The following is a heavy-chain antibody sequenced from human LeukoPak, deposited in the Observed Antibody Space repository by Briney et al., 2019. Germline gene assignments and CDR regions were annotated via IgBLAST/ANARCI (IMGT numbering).Heavy chain of an antibody. CDR1: GFIFSSYS. J-gene: IGHJ4*02. CDR2: ISSSSSYI. Sequence: GGSLRLSCAASGFIFSSYSMNWVRQAPGKGLEWVSSISSSSSYIYYADSAKGRFTISRDNAKNSLYLQMNSLRAEDTAVYYCARGGYSYGYSYNWGQGALVTVSS. CDR3: ARGGYSYGYSYN. D-gene: IGHD5-18*01. V-gene: IGHV3-21*01.